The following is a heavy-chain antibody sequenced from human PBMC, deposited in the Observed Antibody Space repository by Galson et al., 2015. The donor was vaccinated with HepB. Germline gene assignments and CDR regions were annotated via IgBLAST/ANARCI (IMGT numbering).Heavy chain of an antibody. Sequence: SLRLSCAASGFTFGDYAMSWFRQAPGKGLEWVGFIRSKAYGGTTEYAASVKGRFTISRDDSKSIAYLQMNSLKTEDTAVYYCTRSGVWFGDYYYGMDVWGQGTTVTVSS. J-gene: IGHJ6*02. D-gene: IGHD3-10*01. CDR1: GFTFGDYA. CDR3: TRSGVWFGDYYYGMDV. CDR2: IRSKAYGGTT. V-gene: IGHV3-49*03.